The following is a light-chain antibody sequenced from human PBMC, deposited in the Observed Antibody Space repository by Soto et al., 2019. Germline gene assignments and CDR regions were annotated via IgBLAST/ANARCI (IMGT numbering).Light chain of an antibody. Sequence: QSALTQPASVSGSPGQSITISCTGSSSDVGGYNFVSWYQQHPGKAPKLMIYEVGNRPSGVSDRFSGSKSANTASLTISGLQAEDEADYYCSSYTSSNTLLFGGGTKVTVL. CDR3: SSYTSSNTLL. V-gene: IGLV2-14*01. CDR1: SSDVGGYNF. J-gene: IGLJ2*01. CDR2: EVG.